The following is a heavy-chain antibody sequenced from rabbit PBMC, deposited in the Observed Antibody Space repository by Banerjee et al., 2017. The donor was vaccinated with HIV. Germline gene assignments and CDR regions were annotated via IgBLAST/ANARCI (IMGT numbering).Heavy chain of an antibody. Sequence: QSLEESGGHLVKPGASLTLTCTASGFSFSNNYVMSWVRQAPGEGLEWIGCIYTGDGSTYYASWAKGRFTISRTSSTTVTLQMTSLTAADTATYFCARDNSYYTGSFNLWGPGTLVTVS. CDR2: IYTGDGST. CDR1: GFSFSNNYV. D-gene: IGHD8-1*01. V-gene: IGHV1S40*01. CDR3: ARDNSYYTGSFNL. J-gene: IGHJ4*01.